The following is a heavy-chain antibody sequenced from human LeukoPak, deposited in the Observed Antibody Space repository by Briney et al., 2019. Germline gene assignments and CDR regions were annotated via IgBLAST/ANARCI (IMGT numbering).Heavy chain of an antibody. CDR2: ISYDGSNK. D-gene: IGHD1-26*01. J-gene: IGHJ3*02. CDR3: AKGTRGSPQTHDI. V-gene: IGHV3-30*18. CDR1: GFTFSSYG. Sequence: GGSLRLSCAASGFTFSSYGMHWVRQAPGKGLEWVAVISYDGSNKYYADSVKGRFTISRDNSKNTLYLQMNSLRAEDTAVYYCAKGTRGSPQTHDIWGQGTMVTVSS.